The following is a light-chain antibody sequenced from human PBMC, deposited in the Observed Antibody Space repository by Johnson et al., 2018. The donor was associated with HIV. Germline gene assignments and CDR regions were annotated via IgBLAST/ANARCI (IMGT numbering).Light chain of an antibody. CDR1: SSNIGNNY. Sequence: QSVLTQPPSVSAAPGQKVTISCSGSSSNIGNNYVSWYQQLPGTAPKLLIYDNNKRPSGIPDRFSGSKSGTSATLGITGLQTGDGADDSCGTWDSSLSAPYVFGTGTKFTGL. CDR2: DNN. J-gene: IGLJ1*01. V-gene: IGLV1-51*01. CDR3: GTWDSSLSAPYV.